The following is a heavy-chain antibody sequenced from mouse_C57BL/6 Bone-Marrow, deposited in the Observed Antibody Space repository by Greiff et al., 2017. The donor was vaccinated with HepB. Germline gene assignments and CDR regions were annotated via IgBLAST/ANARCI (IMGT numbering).Heavy chain of an antibody. V-gene: IGHV5-12*01. CDR3: ARRDSSGYLGGV. CDR2: ISNGGGST. Sequence: DVQLVESGGGLVQPGGSLKLSCAASGFTFSDYYMYWVRQTPEKRLEWVAYISNGGGSTYYPDTVKGRFTISRDNAKNTLYLQMSRLKSEDTAMYYCARRDSSGYLGGVWGTGTTVTVSS. J-gene: IGHJ1*03. D-gene: IGHD3-2*02. CDR1: GFTFSDYY.